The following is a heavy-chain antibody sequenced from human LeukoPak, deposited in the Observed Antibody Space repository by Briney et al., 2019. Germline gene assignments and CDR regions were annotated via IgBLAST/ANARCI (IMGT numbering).Heavy chain of an antibody. CDR1: GFTFSSYS. CDR3: ARVGASDAFDI. CDR2: ISSSSSYI. J-gene: IGHJ3*02. D-gene: IGHD1-26*01. V-gene: IGHV3-21*01. Sequence: GGSLRLSCAASGFTFSSYSMNWVRQAPGKGLEWVSSISSSSSYIYYADSVKGRFTISRDNAKNSLYLQMNSLRAEDTAVYYCARVGASDAFDIWGQGTMVTVSS.